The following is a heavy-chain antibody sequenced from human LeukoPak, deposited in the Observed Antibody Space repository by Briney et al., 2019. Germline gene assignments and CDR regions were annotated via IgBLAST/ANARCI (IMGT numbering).Heavy chain of an antibody. CDR3: VRGGFNGN. D-gene: IGHD2-8*01. CDR2: IENDGTGA. CDR1: GFTFSSDR. V-gene: IGHV3-74*03. Sequence: GGSLRLSCIASGFTFSSDRMHWVRQVPGKGLVWVSRIENDGTGAVYADAVESRLTISRDNAKNMLYLQMNSLRAEDTAVYYCVRGGFNGNWGQGTLVTVSS. J-gene: IGHJ4*02.